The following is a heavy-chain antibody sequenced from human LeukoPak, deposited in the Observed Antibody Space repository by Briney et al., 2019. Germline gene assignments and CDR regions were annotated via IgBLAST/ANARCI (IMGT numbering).Heavy chain of an antibody. CDR3: ARDGMVVTDDALDI. V-gene: IGHV3-21*04. J-gene: IGHJ3*02. CDR1: GFTFSSYS. D-gene: IGHD2-21*02. Sequence: PGGSLRLSCAASGFTFSSYSMNWVRQAPGKGLEWVSSISSSSSYIYYADSVKGRFTISRDNAKNSLYLQMNSLRAEDTALYYCARDGMVVTDDALDIWGQGTMVTVSS. CDR2: ISSSSSYI.